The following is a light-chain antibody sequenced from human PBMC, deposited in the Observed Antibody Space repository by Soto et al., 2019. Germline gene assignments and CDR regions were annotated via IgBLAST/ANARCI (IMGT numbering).Light chain of an antibody. V-gene: IGKV1-27*01. CDR2: AAS. J-gene: IGKJ3*01. CDR3: QKYNSAPLFT. Sequence: DIQMTQSPSSLSASVGDRVTITCRASQGISNYLAWYQQKPGRVPKLLIYAASTLQSGVPSRFSGSGSGTDFTLTISSLQPEDVATYYCQKYNSAPLFTFGPGTKVDIK. CDR1: QGISNY.